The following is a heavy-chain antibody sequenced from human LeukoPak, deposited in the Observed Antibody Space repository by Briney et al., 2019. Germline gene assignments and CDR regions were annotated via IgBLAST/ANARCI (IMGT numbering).Heavy chain of an antibody. CDR1: GYTFTAYF. CDR2: INPNSGGT. D-gene: IGHD1-26*01. J-gene: IGHJ4*02. V-gene: IGHV1-2*02. CDR3: AGELSNREDFDY. Sequence: ASVKVSCKASGYTFTAYFMHWVRQAPGQGLEWMGWINPNSGGTNYAQKFQGRVTMTRDTSITAAYMEVSSLQSDDTAVYYCAGELSNREDFDYWGQGTLVTVSS.